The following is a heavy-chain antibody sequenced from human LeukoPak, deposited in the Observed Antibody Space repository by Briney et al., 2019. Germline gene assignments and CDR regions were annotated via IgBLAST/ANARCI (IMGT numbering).Heavy chain of an antibody. Sequence: SETLSLTCTVSGGSIDTYYWSWIRQPAGKGLEWIGRIDPRGRTNYNPSLKSRVTMSLDTSKKQFSLRMRSVTAADTAVYYCAREYFDRLLKGGWFDPWGQGTQVTVSS. D-gene: IGHD3-9*01. V-gene: IGHV4-4*07. CDR1: GGSIDTYY. CDR2: IDPRGRT. J-gene: IGHJ5*02. CDR3: AREYFDRLLKGGWFDP.